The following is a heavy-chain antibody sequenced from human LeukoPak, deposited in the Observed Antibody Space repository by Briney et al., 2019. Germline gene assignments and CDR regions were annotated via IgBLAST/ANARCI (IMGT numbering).Heavy chain of an antibody. CDR1: GGSISSSSYY. CDR2: IYHSGST. CDR3: AAGGRWLQDYYFDY. V-gene: IGHV4-39*07. Sequence: SETLSLTCTVSGGSISSSSYYWGWIRQPPGKGLEWIGEIYHSGSTNYNPSLKSRVTISVDKSKNQFSLKLSSVTAADTAVYYCAAGGRWLQDYYFDYWGQGTLVTVSS. D-gene: IGHD5-24*01. J-gene: IGHJ4*02.